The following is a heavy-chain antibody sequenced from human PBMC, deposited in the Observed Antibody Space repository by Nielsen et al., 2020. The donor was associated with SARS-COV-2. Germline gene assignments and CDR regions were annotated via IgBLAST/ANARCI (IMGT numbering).Heavy chain of an antibody. J-gene: IGHJ5*02. CDR3: ADLGRPWEFNWFDP. V-gene: IGHV4-39*01. D-gene: IGHD1-26*01. CDR1: GGSISSSSYY. CDR2: IYYSGST. Sequence: SETLSLTCTVSGGSISSSSYYWSWIRQHPGKGLEWIGYIYYSGSTYYNPSLKSRVTISVDTSKNQFSLKLSSVTAADTAVYYCADLGRPWEFNWFDPWGQGTLVTVSS.